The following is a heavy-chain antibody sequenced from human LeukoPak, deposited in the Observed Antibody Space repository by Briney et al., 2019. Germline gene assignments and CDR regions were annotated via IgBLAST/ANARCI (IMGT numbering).Heavy chain of an antibody. CDR1: GYSFSNYW. CDR2: IYPGDSDT. V-gene: IGHV5-51*01. Sequence: GESLKISCEGSGYSFSNYWIGWIRQMPGKGLEYMGIIYPGDSDTRYSPSFQGQVTISADKSISTVYLQWGSLKASDTAMYYCARQPGAGWFDPWGQGTLVTVSS. CDR3: ARQPGAGWFDP. J-gene: IGHJ5*02. D-gene: IGHD3-10*01.